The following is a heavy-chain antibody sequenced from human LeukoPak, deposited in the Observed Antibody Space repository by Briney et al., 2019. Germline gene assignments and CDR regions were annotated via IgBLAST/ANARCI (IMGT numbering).Heavy chain of an antibody. CDR2: ISGTGGST. Sequence: GGSLRLSCAASGFTFNHYGLSWVRQAPGKGLEWVSSISGTGGSTYYAESVKGRFTISRDNSKNTLFLQMNSLRAEDTAVYYCAKDERRGGPDDYWGQGTLVPVP. CDR3: AKDERRGGPDDY. D-gene: IGHD1-1*01. CDR1: GFTFNHYG. J-gene: IGHJ4*02. V-gene: IGHV3-23*01.